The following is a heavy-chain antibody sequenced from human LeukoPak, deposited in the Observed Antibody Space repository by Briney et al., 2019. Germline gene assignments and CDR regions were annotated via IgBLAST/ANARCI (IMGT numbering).Heavy chain of an antibody. D-gene: IGHD3-22*01. Sequence: SETLSLTCTVSGDSISSSSYYWGWIRQSPGKGLEWIGIIYFSGTTYYNPSLKSRVTISVDTSKNQFSLKLNSVTAADTAVYYCARLVDYYDSRGYFDYWGQGALVTVSS. J-gene: IGHJ4*02. CDR1: GDSISSSSYY. V-gene: IGHV4-39*01. CDR3: ARLVDYYDSRGYFDY. CDR2: IYFSGTT.